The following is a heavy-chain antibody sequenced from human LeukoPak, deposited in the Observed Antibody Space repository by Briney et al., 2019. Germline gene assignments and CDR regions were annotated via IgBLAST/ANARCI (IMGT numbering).Heavy chain of an antibody. J-gene: IGHJ4*02. V-gene: IGHV3-23*01. CDR3: ARPIDSSGYYPSD. D-gene: IGHD3-22*01. Sequence: GGSLRLSCAASGFTFSSYAMSWVRQAPGKGLEWVSVISGSGGSTYYADSVKGRFTISRDNAKNSLYLQMNSLRAEDTAVYYCARPIDSSGYYPSDWGQGTLVTVSS. CDR2: ISGSGGST. CDR1: GFTFSSYA.